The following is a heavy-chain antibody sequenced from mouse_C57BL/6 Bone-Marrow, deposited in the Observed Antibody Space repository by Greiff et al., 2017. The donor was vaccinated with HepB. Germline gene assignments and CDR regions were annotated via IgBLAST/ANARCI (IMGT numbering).Heavy chain of an antibody. J-gene: IGHJ2*01. CDR2: IYPRSGNT. V-gene: IGHV1-81*01. CDR1: GYTFTSYG. D-gene: IGHD2-4*01. Sequence: VKLMESGAELARPGASVKLSCKASGYTFTSYGISWVKQRTGQGLEWIGEIYPRSGNTYYNEKFKGKATLTADKSSSTAYMELRSLTSEDSAVYFCARRLRRDFDYWGQGTTLTVSS. CDR3: ARRLRRDFDY.